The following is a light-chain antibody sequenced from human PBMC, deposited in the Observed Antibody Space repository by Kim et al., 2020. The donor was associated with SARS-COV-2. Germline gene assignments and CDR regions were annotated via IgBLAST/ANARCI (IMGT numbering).Light chain of an antibody. J-gene: IGLJ2*01. CDR3: AAWDDSLSVV. Sequence: QPVLTQPPSASGTPGQRVTISCSGSSSNIGRNYVYWYQRLPGTAPKLLIYRNNQRPSGVPDRFSGSKSGTSASLAISGLRSEDEADYYCAAWDDSLSVVFGGGTQLTVL. V-gene: IGLV1-47*01. CDR2: RNN. CDR1: SSNIGRNY.